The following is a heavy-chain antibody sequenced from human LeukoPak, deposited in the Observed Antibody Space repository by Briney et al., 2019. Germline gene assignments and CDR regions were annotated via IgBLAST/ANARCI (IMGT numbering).Heavy chain of an antibody. V-gene: IGHV3-7*01. J-gene: IGHJ6*03. CDR1: GFTFSNYW. D-gene: IGHD3-3*01. Sequence: GGSLRLSCAASGFTFSNYWMTWVRQAPGKGLEWVADIKQDGSEKLYVKSVRGRFTVSRDNAKMSLFLQLNSLRAEDTAVYYCAGDNGVVHGVYYMDVWGKGTTVTVS. CDR2: IKQDGSEK. CDR3: AGDNGVVHGVYYMDV.